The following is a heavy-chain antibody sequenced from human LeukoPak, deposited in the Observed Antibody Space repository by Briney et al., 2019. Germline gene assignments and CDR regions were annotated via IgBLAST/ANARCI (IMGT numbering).Heavy chain of an antibody. CDR2: IKQGGSEK. J-gene: IGHJ6*02. D-gene: IGHD5-18*01. Sequence: GGSLRLSCAASGFTFSYYWMSWVRQAPGKGLEWVANIKQGGSEKYSVDSVKGRFTISRDNAKNSLYLQMNSLRVEDTAVYYCARDGVWIQPAPIIGMDVWGQGTTVTVSS. CDR3: ARDGVWIQPAPIIGMDV. V-gene: IGHV3-7*01. CDR1: GFTFSYYW.